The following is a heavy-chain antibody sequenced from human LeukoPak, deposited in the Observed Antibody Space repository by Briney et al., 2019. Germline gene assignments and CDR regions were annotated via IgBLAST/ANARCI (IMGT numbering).Heavy chain of an antibody. J-gene: IGHJ4*02. Sequence: SETLSLTCTVYNGSFNGYYWSWIRQPPGKGLEWIGEIDHNGDTNYISSLKSRVIIPLDTSRNHFSVNLTSVTAADTAVYYCARGLGVWGQGTLVSVSS. CDR3: ARGLGV. CDR1: NGSFNGYY. V-gene: IGHV4-34*01. D-gene: IGHD7-27*01. CDR2: IDHNGDT.